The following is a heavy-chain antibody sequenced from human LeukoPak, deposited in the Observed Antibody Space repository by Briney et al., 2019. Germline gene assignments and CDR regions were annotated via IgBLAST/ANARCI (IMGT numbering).Heavy chain of an antibody. V-gene: IGHV3-15*01. J-gene: IGHJ6*02. Sequence: PGGSLRLSCAASGFNFKYVWMNWVRQVPGKGLEWVGRIRTKIEGETRDYPAPVKGRFIISRDDSKTTLYLQMNGLKTEDSAVYYCTTERNWELLRPYGLDIWGQGTTVIVSS. CDR2: IRTKIEGETR. CDR3: TTERNWELLRPYGLDI. CDR1: GFNFKYVW. D-gene: IGHD1-26*01.